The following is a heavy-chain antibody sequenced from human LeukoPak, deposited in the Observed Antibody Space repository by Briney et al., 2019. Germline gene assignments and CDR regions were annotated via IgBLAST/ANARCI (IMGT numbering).Heavy chain of an antibody. CDR3: ARATVGWELRGWFDP. V-gene: IGHV4-4*02. Sequence: SGTLSLTCAVSGGSISSSNWWSWVRQPPGKGLEWIGEIYHSGSTNYNPSLKSRVTISVDKSKNQFSLKLSSVTAADTAVYYCARATVGWELRGWFDPWGQGTLVTVSS. CDR2: IYHSGST. D-gene: IGHD1-26*01. J-gene: IGHJ5*02. CDR1: GGSISSSNW.